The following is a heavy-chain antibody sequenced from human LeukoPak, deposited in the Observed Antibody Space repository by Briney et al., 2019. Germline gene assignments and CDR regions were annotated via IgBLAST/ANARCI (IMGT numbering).Heavy chain of an antibody. V-gene: IGHV1-69*04. D-gene: IGHD5-12*01. J-gene: IGHJ4*02. CDR1: GGTFNNYA. Sequence: ASVKVSCKTSGGTFNNYANSRVREAPGQGLEWMGRVVPMFGIRNYPQTFRGRVNITADKATNTVYMELRSLRAEDTAIYYCATEPSRSYSFDHLDFWGLGTPVTVSS. CDR2: VVPMFGIR. CDR3: ATEPSRSYSFDHLDF.